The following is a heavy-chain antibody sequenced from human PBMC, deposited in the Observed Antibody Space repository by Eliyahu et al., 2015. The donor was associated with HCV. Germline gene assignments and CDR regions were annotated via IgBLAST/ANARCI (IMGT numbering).Heavy chain of an antibody. V-gene: IGHV3-30*18. Sequence: VESGGAVVQPGRSLRLSCAASGFTFSSYGMHWVRQAPGKGLEWVAVISSDGNINYYADXVKGRXTISRDSSENTLYLQMNSLRAEDTAVYYCAKDLYATKTFGGNSPSSYYYYAMDVWGQGTTVTVSS. J-gene: IGHJ6*02. D-gene: IGHD2-21*01. CDR1: GFTFSSYG. CDR3: AKDLYATKTFGGNSPSSYYYYAMDV. CDR2: ISSDGNIN.